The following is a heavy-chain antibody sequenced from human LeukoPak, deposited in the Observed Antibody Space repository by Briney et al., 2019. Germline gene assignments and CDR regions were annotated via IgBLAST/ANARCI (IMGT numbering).Heavy chain of an antibody. V-gene: IGHV4-59*08. CDR1: GGSISSYY. D-gene: IGHD3-22*01. CDR2: IYYSGST. Sequence: SETLSLTCTVSGGSISSYYWNWIRQPPGKGLEWIGYIYYSGSTNYNPSLKSRVTISVDTSKNHFSLKLSSVTAADTAVYYCARVRFDYDSSGYYFDYWGQGTLVTVSS. J-gene: IGHJ4*02. CDR3: ARVRFDYDSSGYYFDY.